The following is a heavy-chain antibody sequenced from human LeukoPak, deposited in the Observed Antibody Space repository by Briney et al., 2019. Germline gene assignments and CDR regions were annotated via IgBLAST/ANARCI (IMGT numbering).Heavy chain of an antibody. CDR1: GFTFDDYG. CDR2: INWNGGST. Sequence: PGGSLRLSCAASGFTFDDYGMSWVRQAPGKGLEWVSGINWNGGSTGYADSVKGRFTISRDNAKNSLYLQMNSLRAEDTALYYCARLAGYYYGSGSAWRYYFDYWGQGTLVTVSS. CDR3: ARLAGYYYGSGSAWRYYFDY. V-gene: IGHV3-20*04. D-gene: IGHD3-10*01. J-gene: IGHJ4*02.